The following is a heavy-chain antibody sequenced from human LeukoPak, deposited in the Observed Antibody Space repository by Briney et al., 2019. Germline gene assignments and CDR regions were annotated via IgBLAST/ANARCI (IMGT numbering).Heavy chain of an antibody. D-gene: IGHD2-21*02. CDR3: ASPRVVTAIPVANYYYGMDV. J-gene: IGHJ6*02. CDR2: ISYDGSNK. Sequence: PGGSLRLSCAASGFTFSSYAMHWVRQAPGKGLEWVAVISYDGSNKYYADSVKGRFTISRDNSKNTLYLQMNSLRAEDMAVYYCASPRVVTAIPVANYYYGMDVWGQGTTVTVSS. V-gene: IGHV3-30-3*01. CDR1: GFTFSSYA.